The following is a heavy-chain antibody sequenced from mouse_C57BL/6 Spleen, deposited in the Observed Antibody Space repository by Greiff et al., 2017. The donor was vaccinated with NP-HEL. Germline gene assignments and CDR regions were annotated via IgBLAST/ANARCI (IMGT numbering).Heavy chain of an antibody. Sequence: LVESGPELVKPGASVKISCKASGYAFSSSWMNWVKQRPGKGLEWIGRIYPGDGDTNYNGKFKGKATLTADKSSSTAYMQLSSLTSEDSAVYFCARSRTGPFAYWGQGTLVTVSA. V-gene: IGHV1-82*01. CDR3: ARSRTGPFAY. J-gene: IGHJ3*01. D-gene: IGHD4-1*01. CDR1: GYAFSSSW. CDR2: IYPGDGDT.